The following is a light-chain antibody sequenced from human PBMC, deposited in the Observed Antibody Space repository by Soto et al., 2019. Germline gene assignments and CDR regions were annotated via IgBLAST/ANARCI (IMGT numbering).Light chain of an antibody. CDR3: QQYDSSPVT. V-gene: IGKV3-20*01. J-gene: IGKJ2*01. CDR2: GAS. Sequence: IVLTQSPGTLSLSPGERATLSCGASQSVSASYLAWYQQKPGLAPRLLIYGASRRATGIPDRFSAGGSGTDFTLTISRLGPEDFAVYYCQQYDSSPVTFGQGTKVEIK. CDR1: QSVSASY.